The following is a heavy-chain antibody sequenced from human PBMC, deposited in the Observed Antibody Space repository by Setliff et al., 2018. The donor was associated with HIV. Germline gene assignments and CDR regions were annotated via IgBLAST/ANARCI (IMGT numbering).Heavy chain of an antibody. D-gene: IGHD6-25*01. CDR1: GYTFTSYG. Sequence: AASVKVSCKASGYTFTSYGVSWVRQAPGQGLEWMGLISGYNGWTKYPQKFQGRVTMTTDTSTSTVYMELTSLTSDDTAVYYCARWVDDNSEGSYYHYMDVWGNGASVTSP. CDR2: ISGYNGWT. V-gene: IGHV1-18*01. CDR3: ARWVDDNSEGSYYHYMDV. J-gene: IGHJ6*03.